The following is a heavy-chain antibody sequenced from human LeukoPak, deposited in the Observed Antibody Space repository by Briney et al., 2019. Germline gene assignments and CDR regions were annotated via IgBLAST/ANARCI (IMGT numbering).Heavy chain of an antibody. CDR2: IYYSGST. J-gene: IGHJ5*02. D-gene: IGHD2-2*01. CDR3: AGYCSSTSCYADWFDP. CDR1: GGSISSYY. V-gene: IGHV4-39*01. Sequence: PSETLSLTCTVSGGSISSYYWGWIRQPPGKGLEWIGSIYYSGSTYYNPSLKSRVTISVDTSKNQFSLKLSSVTAADTVVYYCAGYCSSTSCYADWFDPWGQGTLVTVSS.